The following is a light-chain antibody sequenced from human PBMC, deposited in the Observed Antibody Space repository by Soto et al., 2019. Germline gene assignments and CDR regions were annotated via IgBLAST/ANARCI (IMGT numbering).Light chain of an antibody. J-gene: IGLJ2*01. CDR3: AAWDDSLKAHVV. Sequence: QSVLTQPPSASGTPGQRVTISCSGSSSNNGSNTVNWYQQLPGTAPKLLIYSNNQRPSGVPDRFSGSKSGTSASLAISGLQFEDEADYYCAAWDDSLKAHVVFGGGTKVTVL. CDR1: SSNNGSNT. CDR2: SNN. V-gene: IGLV1-44*01.